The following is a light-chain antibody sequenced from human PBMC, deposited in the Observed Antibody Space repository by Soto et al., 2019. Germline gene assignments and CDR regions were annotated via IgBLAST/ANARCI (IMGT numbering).Light chain of an antibody. CDR1: QSVSSY. V-gene: IGKV3-11*01. Sequence: EIVLTQSPAILSMSPGERATLSRRASQSVSSYFAWYQQKPGQAPRLLIYDASNRATGVPARFSGSGSGTDFTLTISSLEPEDFAVYYCQQRRHWPVTFDQGTKV. CDR3: QQRRHWPVT. J-gene: IGKJ1*01. CDR2: DAS.